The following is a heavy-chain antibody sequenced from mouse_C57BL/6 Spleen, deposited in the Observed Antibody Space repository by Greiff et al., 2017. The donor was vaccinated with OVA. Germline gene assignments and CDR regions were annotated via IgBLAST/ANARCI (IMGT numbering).Heavy chain of an antibody. J-gene: IGHJ1*03. CDR3: ARSYRRYFDV. V-gene: IGHV1-50*01. Sequence: QVQLQQPGAELVKPGASVKLSCKASGYTFTSYWMQWVKQRPGQGLEWIGEIDPSDSYTNYNQKFKGKATLTVDTSSSTAYMQLSSLTSEDSAVYYGARSYRRYFDVWGTGTTVTVSS. CDR1: GYTFTSYW. D-gene: IGHD2-12*01. CDR2: IDPSDSYT.